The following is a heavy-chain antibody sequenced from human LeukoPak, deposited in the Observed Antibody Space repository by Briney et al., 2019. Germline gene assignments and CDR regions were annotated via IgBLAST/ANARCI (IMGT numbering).Heavy chain of an antibody. V-gene: IGHV1-46*01. CDR1: GYTFTSYY. CDR2: INPSGGST. CDR3: ATIAAQPFYGMDV. J-gene: IGHJ6*02. D-gene: IGHD6-25*01. Sequence: ASVKVSCKASGYTFTSYYMRWVRQAPGQGLEWMGIINPSGGSTSYAQKFQGRVTMTRVTSTSTVYMELSSLRSEDTAVYYCATIAAQPFYGMDVWGQGTTVTVSS.